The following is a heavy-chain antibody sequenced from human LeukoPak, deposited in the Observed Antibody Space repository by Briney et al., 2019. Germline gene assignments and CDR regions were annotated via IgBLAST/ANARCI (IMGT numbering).Heavy chain of an antibody. CDR2: INHSGST. CDR3: ARSPSSFGY. CDR1: CGCFRGLY. Sequence: SGNPALTYPVHCGCFRGLYWRLIPPPPREGLEWIGEINHSGSTNYNPSLKSRVTISVDTSKNQFSLKLSSVTAADTAVYYCARSPSSFGYWGQGTLVTVSS. J-gene: IGHJ4*02. V-gene: IGHV4-34*01. D-gene: IGHD6-13*01.